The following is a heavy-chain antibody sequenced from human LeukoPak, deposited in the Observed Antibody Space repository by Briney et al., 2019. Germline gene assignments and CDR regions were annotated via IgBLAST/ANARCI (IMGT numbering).Heavy chain of an antibody. D-gene: IGHD3-16*02. CDR1: GGSISSYY. CDR2: IYNSGST. J-gene: IGHJ5*02. V-gene: IGHV4-59*01. Sequence: PSETLSLTCTVSGGSISSYYWSWIRQSPGKGLEWIGQIYNSGSTNYNSSLKSRVTLSIDTSKNQFSLKLSSVTAADTAVYYCARSLVWFDPWGQGTLVTVSS. CDR3: ARSLVWFDP.